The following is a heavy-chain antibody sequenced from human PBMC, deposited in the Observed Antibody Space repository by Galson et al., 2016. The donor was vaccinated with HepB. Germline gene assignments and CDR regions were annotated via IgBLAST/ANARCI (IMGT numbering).Heavy chain of an antibody. V-gene: IGHV3-66*02. CDR1: GFTVSNNY. D-gene: IGHD4-17*01. J-gene: IGHJ4*02. CDR3: VRGVYGDHGWFDY. Sequence: SLRLSCAASGFTVSNNYMTWVRQAPGKGLEYVPVIYSGGTTYYADSVKGRFTISRDNSQNSLFLQMNTLRAEDTAVYFCVRGVYGDHGWFDYWGRGTLVTVSS. CDR2: IYSGGTT.